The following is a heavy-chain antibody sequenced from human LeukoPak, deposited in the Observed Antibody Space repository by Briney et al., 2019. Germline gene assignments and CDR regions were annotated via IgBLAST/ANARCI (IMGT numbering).Heavy chain of an antibody. CDR3: TRERWLQPGY. J-gene: IGHJ4*02. CDR1: GFTFTNYW. V-gene: IGHV3-7*01. Sequence: QAGGSLRLSCAASGFTFTNYWMNWVRQAPGKGLEWVANVNPAGISKYYVDSVKGRFTISRDNVKSSLYLEMNSLRVEDTAVYYCTRERWLQPGYWGQGTLVAVSS. CDR2: VNPAGISK. D-gene: IGHD5-24*01.